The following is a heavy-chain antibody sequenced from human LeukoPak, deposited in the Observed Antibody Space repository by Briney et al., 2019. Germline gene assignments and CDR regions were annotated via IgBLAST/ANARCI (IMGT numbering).Heavy chain of an antibody. CDR1: RFTFSSYD. CDR2: ISGSGGST. Sequence: GTLRLSCAASRFTFSSYDMSWVRQAPGKGLEWVSAISGSGGSTYYADSVKGRFTISRDNSKNTLYLQMNSLRAEDTAVYYCAKRYSSGWYGFDYWGQGTLVTVSS. V-gene: IGHV3-23*01. CDR3: AKRYSSGWYGFDY. J-gene: IGHJ4*02. D-gene: IGHD6-19*01.